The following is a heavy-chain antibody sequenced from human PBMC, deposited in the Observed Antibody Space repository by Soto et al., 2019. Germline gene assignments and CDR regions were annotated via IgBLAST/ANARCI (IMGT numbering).Heavy chain of an antibody. CDR3: GRVKAAVAGWFDP. J-gene: IGHJ5*02. CDR2: INHSGST. Sequence: PSETLSLTCAVYGGSFSGYYWSWIRQPPGKGLEWIGEINHSGSTNYNPSLKSRVTISVDTSKNQFSLKLSSVTAADTAVYYCGRVKAAVAGWFDPGGQGTLVTVSS. CDR1: GGSFSGYY. D-gene: IGHD6-19*01. V-gene: IGHV4-34*01.